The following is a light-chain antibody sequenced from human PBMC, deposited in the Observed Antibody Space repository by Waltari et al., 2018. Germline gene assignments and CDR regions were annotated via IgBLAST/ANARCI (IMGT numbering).Light chain of an antibody. CDR1: NSNIGSNT. CDR3: AAWDDNLNARV. Sequence: QSVLTQPPSSSGTPGQRVTISCSGSNSNIGSNTVNWYQQFPGTAPKLLIYTNDQRPSGVPDRFPGSKSGTSASLAISGLQADDEAHYYCAAWDDNLNARVFGGGTMLTVL. V-gene: IGLV1-44*01. J-gene: IGLJ3*02. CDR2: TND.